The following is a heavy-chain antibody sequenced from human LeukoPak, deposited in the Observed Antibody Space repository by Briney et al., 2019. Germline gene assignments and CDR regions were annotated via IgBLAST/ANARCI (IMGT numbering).Heavy chain of an antibody. CDR3: AKMRSLAVAGTDY. CDR2: ISGSGGST. CDR1: GFTFSSYA. Sequence: PGGSLRLSCAASGFTFSSYAMSWVRQAPGKGLEWVSAISGSGGSTYYADSVKGRFTVSRDNSKNTLYLQMNSLRAEDTAVYYCAKMRSLAVAGTDYWGQGTLVTVSS. J-gene: IGHJ4*02. V-gene: IGHV3-23*01. D-gene: IGHD6-19*01.